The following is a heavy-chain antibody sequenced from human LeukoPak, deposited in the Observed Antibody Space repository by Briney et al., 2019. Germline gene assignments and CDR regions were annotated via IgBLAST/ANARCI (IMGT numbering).Heavy chain of an antibody. D-gene: IGHD1-26*01. Sequence: GGSLRLSCAASGFTFSGYSMNWVRQAPGKGLEWVSSISSSSSYIYYADSVKGRFAISRDNAKNSLYLQMNSLRAEDTAVYYCARVVGATTVCWGQGTLVTVSS. CDR2: ISSSSSYI. CDR1: GFTFSGYS. V-gene: IGHV3-21*01. CDR3: ARVVGATTVC. J-gene: IGHJ4*02.